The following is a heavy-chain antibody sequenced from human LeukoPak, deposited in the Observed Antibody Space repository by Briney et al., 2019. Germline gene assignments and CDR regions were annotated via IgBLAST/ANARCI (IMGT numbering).Heavy chain of an antibody. D-gene: IGHD3-10*01. CDR2: IYYSGST. V-gene: IGHV4-59*01. CDR3: ARVRESPDAFDI. Sequence: SETLSLTCTVSGGSISSYYWSWIRQPPGKGLEWIGYIYYSGSTDYNPSLKSRVTISVDTSKNQFSLKLSSVTAADTALYYCARVRESPDAFDIWGQGTMVTVSS. CDR1: GGSISSYY. J-gene: IGHJ3*02.